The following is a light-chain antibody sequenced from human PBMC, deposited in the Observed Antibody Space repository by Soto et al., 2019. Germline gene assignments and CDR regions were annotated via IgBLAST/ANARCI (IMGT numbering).Light chain of an antibody. CDR3: QHYNSYSEA. CDR1: QSVDIS. J-gene: IGKJ1*01. V-gene: IGKV3D-15*01. CDR2: DAS. Sequence: EIVLTQSPATLSVSPGERVILSCRASQSVDISLAWYQQKPGQAPRLLIYDASNRATGIPARFSGSGSGTDFTLTISSLEPEDFATYYCQHYNSYSEAFGQGTKVDIK.